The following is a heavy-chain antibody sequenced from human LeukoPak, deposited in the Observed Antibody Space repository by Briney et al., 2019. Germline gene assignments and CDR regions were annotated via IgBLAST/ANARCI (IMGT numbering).Heavy chain of an antibody. CDR1: GLTVSGTY. V-gene: IGHV3-7*01. Sequence: GRSLRLSCAASGLTVSGTYMSWVRQAPGKGLEWVANIKQDGSEKYYVDSVKGRFTISRDNAKNSLYLQMNSLRAEDTAVYYCARAAPYGDYVDFDYWGQGTLVTVSS. CDR3: ARAAPYGDYVDFDY. D-gene: IGHD4-17*01. J-gene: IGHJ4*02. CDR2: IKQDGSEK.